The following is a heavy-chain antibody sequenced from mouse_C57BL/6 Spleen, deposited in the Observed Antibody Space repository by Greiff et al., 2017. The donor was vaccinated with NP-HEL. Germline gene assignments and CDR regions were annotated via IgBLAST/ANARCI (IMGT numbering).Heavy chain of an antibody. V-gene: IGHV1-59*01. CDR3: ARSAVVDAMDY. D-gene: IGHD1-1*01. CDR2: IDPSDSYT. CDR1: GYTFTSYW. J-gene: IGHJ4*01. Sequence: VQLQQPGAELVRPGTSVKLSCKASGYTFTSYWMHWVKQRPGQGLEWIGVIDPSDSYTNYNQKFKGKATLTVDTSSSTAYMQLSSLTSEDSAVYYCARSAVVDAMDYWGQGTSVTVSS.